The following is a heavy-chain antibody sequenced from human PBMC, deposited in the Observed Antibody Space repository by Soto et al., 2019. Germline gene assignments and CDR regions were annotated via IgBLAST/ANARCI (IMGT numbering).Heavy chain of an antibody. CDR1: GYTFTSYA. J-gene: IGHJ6*02. CDR3: ARDPLGYCSSTGCYSYGMDV. Sequence: QVQLVQSGAEVKKPGASVKVSCKASGYTFTSYAMHWVPQAPGQRLAWMGWINAGNGNTKYSQKFQGRVAITRDTSASTAYMELSSLRSENTAVYYCARDPLGYCSSTGCYSYGMDVWGQGTTVTVSS. V-gene: IGHV1-3*01. D-gene: IGHD2-2*01. CDR2: INAGNGNT.